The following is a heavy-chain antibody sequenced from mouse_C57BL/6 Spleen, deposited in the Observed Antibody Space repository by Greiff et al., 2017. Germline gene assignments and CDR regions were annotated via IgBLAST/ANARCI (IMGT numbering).Heavy chain of an antibody. J-gene: IGHJ1*03. D-gene: IGHD2-4*01. CDR1: GFSLTSYG. Sequence: VKLVESGPGLVQPSQSLSITCTVSGFSLTSYGVHWVRQSPGKGLEWLGVIWSGGSTDYNAAFISRLSISKDNSKSQVFFKMNSLQADDTAIYYCARNGDYDYGVGYWYFDVWGTGTTVTVSS. V-gene: IGHV2-2*01. CDR2: IWSGGST. CDR3: ARNGDYDYGVGYWYFDV.